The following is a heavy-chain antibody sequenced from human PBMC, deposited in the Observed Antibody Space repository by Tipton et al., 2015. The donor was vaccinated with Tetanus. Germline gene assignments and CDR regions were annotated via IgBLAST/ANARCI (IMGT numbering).Heavy chain of an antibody. V-gene: IGHV4-59*01. CDR3: ARGSRYSSGYVSYFAS. CDR1: GASISNYY. J-gene: IGHJ4*02. CDR2: VYNSGSF. D-gene: IGHD5-18*01. Sequence: GLVKPSETLSLMCTVSGASISNYYWSWIRQPPGKGLEWIGYVYNSGSFNYNPSLKSRVTMSIDTSRIQFSLQLTSVTAADTAVYYCARGSRYSSGYVSYFASWGQGTPVTVSS.